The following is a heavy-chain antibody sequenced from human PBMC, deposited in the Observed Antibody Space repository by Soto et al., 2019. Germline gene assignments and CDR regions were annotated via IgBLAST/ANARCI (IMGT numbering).Heavy chain of an antibody. D-gene: IGHD2-15*01. CDR3: AKDRGYCSGGSCYSRARAPMDV. V-gene: IGHV3-23*01. CDR1: GFTFISYA. J-gene: IGHJ6*02. CDR2: ISGSGGST. Sequence: GGSLRLSCAASGFTFISYAMSWVRQAPGKGLEWVSAISGSGGSTYYADSVKGRFTISRDNSKNTLYLQMNSLRAEDTAVYYCAKDRGYCSGGSCYSRARAPMDVWGQGTTVTVSS.